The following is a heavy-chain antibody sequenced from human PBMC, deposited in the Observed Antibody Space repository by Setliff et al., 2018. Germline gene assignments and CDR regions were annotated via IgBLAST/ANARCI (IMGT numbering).Heavy chain of an antibody. D-gene: IGHD2-21*01. CDR2: INHSGST. J-gene: IGHJ3*02. CDR3: AREGEVDAFDI. Sequence: LSLTCAVYGGSFSGYYWSWIRQPPGKGLEWIGEINHSGSTNYNPSLKSRVTISVDTSKNQFSLKLSSVTAADTAVYYCAREGEVDAFDIWGQGTMVTVSS. CDR1: GGSFSGYY. V-gene: IGHV4-34*01.